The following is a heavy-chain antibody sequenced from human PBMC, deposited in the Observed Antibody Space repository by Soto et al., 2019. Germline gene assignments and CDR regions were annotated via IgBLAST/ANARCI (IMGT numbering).Heavy chain of an antibody. CDR2: ISSSTI. Sequence: QPGGSLRLSCAASGFTFSSYSMNWVRQAPGKGLEWVSYISSSTIYYADSVKGRFTISRDNAKNSLYLQMSSLRPEDTAVYYCAADVGGYIYGLARHWGPGTLVTVSS. V-gene: IGHV3-48*01. J-gene: IGHJ4*02. CDR3: AADVGGYIYGLARH. D-gene: IGHD4-17*01. CDR1: GFTFSSYS.